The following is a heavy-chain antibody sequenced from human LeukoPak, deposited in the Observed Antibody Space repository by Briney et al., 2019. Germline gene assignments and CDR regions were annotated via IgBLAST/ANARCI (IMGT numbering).Heavy chain of an antibody. CDR3: ARSHSSSWYLRHLDY. CDR1: GFTFSSYW. CDR2: INSDGSST. J-gene: IGHJ4*02. D-gene: IGHD6-13*01. Sequence: GGSLRLSCAASGFTFSSYWMHWVRQAPGKGLVWVSRINSDGSSTSYADSVKGRFTISRDNAKNTLYLQMNSLRAEDTAVYYCARSHSSSWYLRHLDYWGQGTLVTVSS. V-gene: IGHV3-74*01.